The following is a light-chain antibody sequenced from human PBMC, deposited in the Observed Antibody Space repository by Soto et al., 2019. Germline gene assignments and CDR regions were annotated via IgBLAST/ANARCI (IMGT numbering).Light chain of an antibody. Sequence: ETVMTQSPATLSVSPGERATLSCRASQSVSSNLAWYQQKPGQAPRLLIYGASTRATGIPARFSGSGSGTDVTLTISRLEPEDFAVYFCQQYGSSGTFGQGTKVDIK. CDR3: QQYGSSGT. V-gene: IGKV3-15*01. J-gene: IGKJ1*01. CDR2: GAS. CDR1: QSVSSN.